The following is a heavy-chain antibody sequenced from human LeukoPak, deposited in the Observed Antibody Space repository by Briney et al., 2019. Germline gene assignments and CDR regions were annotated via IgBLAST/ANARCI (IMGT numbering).Heavy chain of an antibody. CDR3: ARDGINVAGTSWFDP. J-gene: IGHJ5*02. D-gene: IGHD6-19*01. CDR2: IYTSGST. V-gene: IGHV4-4*07. Sequence: KASETLSLTCTVSGGSISSYYWSWIRQPAGKGLEWIGRIYTSGSTNYNPSLKSRVTMSVDTSKNQFSLKLSSVTAADTAVYYCARDGINVAGTSWFDPWGQGTLVTVSS. CDR1: GGSISSYY.